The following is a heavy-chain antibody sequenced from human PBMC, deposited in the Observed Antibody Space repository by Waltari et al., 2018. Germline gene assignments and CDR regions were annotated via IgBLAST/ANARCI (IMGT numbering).Heavy chain of an antibody. Sequence: QLQLQESGPGLVKPSETLSLTCTVSGGSISSSSYYWGWIRQPPGKGLEWIGSIYYSERTYYNPSLKSRVTISVDTSKNQFALKLGSVTAADTAVYYCARQLPRFDLWGRGTLVTVSS. D-gene: IGHD2-15*01. V-gene: IGHV4-39*01. CDR1: GGSISSSSYY. CDR2: IYYSERT. CDR3: ARQLPRFDL. J-gene: IGHJ2*01.